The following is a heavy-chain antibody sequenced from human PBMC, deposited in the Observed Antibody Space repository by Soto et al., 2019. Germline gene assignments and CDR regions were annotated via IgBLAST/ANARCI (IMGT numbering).Heavy chain of an antibody. Sequence: EVQLVESGGGLVQPGGSLRLSCAASGFTFSSYWMSWVRQAPGKGLEWVANIKQDGSEKYYVDSVKGRFTISRDNAKNSLYLQMNSLRAEDTAVYYCARAVLEAVVIPLYWYFDLWGRGTLVTVSS. D-gene: IGHD2-15*01. V-gene: IGHV3-7*03. J-gene: IGHJ2*01. CDR1: GFTFSSYW. CDR2: IKQDGSEK. CDR3: ARAVLEAVVIPLYWYFDL.